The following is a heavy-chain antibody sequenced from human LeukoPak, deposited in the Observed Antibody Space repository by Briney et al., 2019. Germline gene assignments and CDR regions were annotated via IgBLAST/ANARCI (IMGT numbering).Heavy chain of an antibody. D-gene: IGHD6-19*01. CDR2: IYYSEGT. Sequence: SETLSLTCTVSGGSISSYYWSWIRQPPGKGLEWIGYIYYSEGTKYNPSLKSRVTMSLDTSKNQISLQLTSVTAADTAVYYCSRAYSSGRGDIWGQGTLVTVSS. J-gene: IGHJ4*02. CDR3: SRAYSSGRGDI. CDR1: GGSISSYY. V-gene: IGHV4-59*01.